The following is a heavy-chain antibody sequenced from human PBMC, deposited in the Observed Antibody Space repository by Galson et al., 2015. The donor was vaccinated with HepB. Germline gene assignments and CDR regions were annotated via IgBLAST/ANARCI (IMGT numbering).Heavy chain of an antibody. CDR1: GFTFSHYA. D-gene: IGHD3-22*01. V-gene: IGHV3-30-3*01. Sequence: SLRLSCAASGFTFSHYAIHWVRQAPGRGLEWVAVISFDGSEKYHADSVKGRVIISRDNSKNTLYVQMNSLRPEDTTVYYCARASDSGFSKFYYYYLDVWGEGATVTVPS. CDR3: ARASDSGFSKFYYYYLDV. CDR2: ISFDGSEK. J-gene: IGHJ6*03.